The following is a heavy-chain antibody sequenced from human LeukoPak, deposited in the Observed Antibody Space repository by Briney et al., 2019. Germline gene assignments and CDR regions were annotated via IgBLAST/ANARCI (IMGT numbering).Heavy chain of an antibody. CDR2: IRYDGSNK. V-gene: IGHV3-30*02. CDR1: GFTFSSYG. Sequence: GGSLRLSCAASGFTFSSYGMHWVRQAPGKGLEWVAFIRYDGSNKYYAHSVKGRFTISRDNSKNTLYLQMNSLRAEDTAVYYCAKDADYYYGSGNSMDVWGKGTTVTISS. D-gene: IGHD3-10*01. CDR3: AKDADYYYGSGNSMDV. J-gene: IGHJ6*03.